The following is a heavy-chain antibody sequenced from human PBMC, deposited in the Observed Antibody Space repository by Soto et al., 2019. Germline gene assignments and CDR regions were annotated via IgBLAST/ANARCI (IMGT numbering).Heavy chain of an antibody. V-gene: IGHV4-38-2*01. CDR1: GHSISSGYH. CDR3: ARVVTVQWELNAFHI. Sequence: SETLSLTCAVSGHSISSGYHWGWIRQPPGKGLEWIASIYYSGSSYYNPSLKSRVTISVDTSKNQFSLRLNSVTAADTAVYFCARVVTVQWELNAFHIWGQGTMVTVSS. J-gene: IGHJ3*02. CDR2: IYYSGSS. D-gene: IGHD1-26*01.